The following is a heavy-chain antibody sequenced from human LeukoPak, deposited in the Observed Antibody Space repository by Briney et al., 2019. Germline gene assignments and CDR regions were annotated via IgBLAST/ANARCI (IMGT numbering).Heavy chain of an antibody. Sequence: SETLSLTCAVYGGSFSGYYWSWIRQPPGKGLEWIGYIYYSGSTNYNPSLKSRVTISVDTSKNQFSLKLSSVTAADTAVYYCAGTQSRRHVDYWGQGTLVTVSS. CDR3: AGTQSRRHVDY. CDR2: IYYSGST. CDR1: GGSFSGYY. J-gene: IGHJ4*02. V-gene: IGHV4-59*01.